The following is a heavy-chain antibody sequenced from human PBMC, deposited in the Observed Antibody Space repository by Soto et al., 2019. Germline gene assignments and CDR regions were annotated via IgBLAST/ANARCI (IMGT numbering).Heavy chain of an antibody. CDR2: IYSGGST. D-gene: IGHD2-15*01. J-gene: IGHJ6*03. V-gene: IGHV3-53*04. Sequence: GGSLRLSCAASGFTVSSNYMSWVRQAPGKGLEWVSVIYSGGSTYYADSVKGRFTISRHNSKNTLYLQMNSLRAEDTAVYYCARNKEGYCSGGSCYGYYYYYMDVWGKGTTVTVS. CDR3: ARNKEGYCSGGSCYGYYYYYMDV. CDR1: GFTVSSNY.